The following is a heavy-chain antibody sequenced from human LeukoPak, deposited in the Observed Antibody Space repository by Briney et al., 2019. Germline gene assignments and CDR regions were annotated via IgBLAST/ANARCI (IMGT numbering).Heavy chain of an antibody. V-gene: IGHV1-18*01. CDR3: ARDLPPLETVTTEWRRGYFQH. D-gene: IGHD4-17*01. J-gene: IGHJ1*01. CDR2: ISAYNGNT. CDR1: GYTFTSYG. Sequence: GASVKVSCKASGYTFTSYGISWVRQAPGQGLEWMGWISAYNGNTNYAQKLQGRVTMTTDTSTSTAYMELRSLRSDDTAVYYCARDLPPLETVTTEWRRGYFQHWGQGTLVTVSS.